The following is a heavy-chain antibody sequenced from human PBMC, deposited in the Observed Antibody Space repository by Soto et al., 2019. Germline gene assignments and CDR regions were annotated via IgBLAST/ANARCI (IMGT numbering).Heavy chain of an antibody. CDR1: GGSISSGGYY. V-gene: IGHV4-31*03. CDR2: IYYSGST. J-gene: IGHJ3*02. CDR3: ARSGSVGAFDI. D-gene: IGHD3-10*01. Sequence: SETLSLTCTVSGGSISSGGYYWSWIRQHPGKGLEWIGYIYYSGSTYYNPSLKSRVTISVDTSKNQFSLKLSSVTAADTAVYYCARSGSVGAFDIWGQGTMVTVSS.